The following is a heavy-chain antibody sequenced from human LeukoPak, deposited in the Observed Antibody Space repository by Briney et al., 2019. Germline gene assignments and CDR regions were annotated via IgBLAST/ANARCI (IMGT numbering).Heavy chain of an antibody. CDR2: ISYDGSTK. D-gene: IGHD3-9*01. Sequence: GRSLRLSCAASGFTFSTYTMHWVRQTPGKGLEWVALISYDGSTKYYADSVKGRFTISRDNSKNTLYLQMNSLRAEDTAVYYCARAATDYDILTAYYGYYFDYWGQGTLVTVSS. V-gene: IGHV3-30*14. CDR1: GFTFSTYT. CDR3: ARAATDYDILTAYYGYYFDY. J-gene: IGHJ4*02.